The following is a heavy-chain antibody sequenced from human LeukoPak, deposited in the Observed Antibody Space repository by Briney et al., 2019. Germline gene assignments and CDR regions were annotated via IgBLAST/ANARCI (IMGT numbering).Heavy chain of an antibody. Sequence: SETLSLTCTVSGGSISSYYRSWIRQPPGKGLEWIGYIYYSGSTNYNPSLKSRVTISVDTSKNQFSLKLSSVTAADTAVYYCAREPYDYWGQGTLVTVSS. J-gene: IGHJ4*02. CDR2: IYYSGST. V-gene: IGHV4-59*01. CDR1: GGSISSYY. CDR3: AREPYDY.